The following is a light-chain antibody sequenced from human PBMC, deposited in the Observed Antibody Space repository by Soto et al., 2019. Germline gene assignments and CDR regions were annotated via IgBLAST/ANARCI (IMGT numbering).Light chain of an antibody. CDR1: SANIGANF. V-gene: IGLV1-47*02. CDR2: RNT. J-gene: IGLJ1*01. CDR3: VAWDYSLSGLV. Sequence: QSVLTHPPSASGTPGQRVTISCSGRSANIGANFVCWYQQLPGTAPKLLSYRNTEPRSGVPDRFSGSKSGTSAWLCISGRRSEHDANYYCVAWDYSLSGLVFGTGTKVTVL.